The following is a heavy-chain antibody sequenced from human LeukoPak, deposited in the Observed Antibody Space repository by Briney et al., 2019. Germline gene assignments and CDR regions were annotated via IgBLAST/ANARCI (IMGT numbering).Heavy chain of an antibody. J-gene: IGHJ3*02. CDR3: ARPRQWHRNDAFDI. D-gene: IGHD6-19*01. V-gene: IGHV5-51*01. Sequence: GESLKISCKGSGYSFTTYWIGWVRQMPGKGLEWMGIINPGDSDTRYSPSFQGQVTISADQSISTAHLQWSSLKASGTAMYYCARPRQWHRNDAFDIWGQGTMVIVSS. CDR1: GYSFTTYW. CDR2: INPGDSDT.